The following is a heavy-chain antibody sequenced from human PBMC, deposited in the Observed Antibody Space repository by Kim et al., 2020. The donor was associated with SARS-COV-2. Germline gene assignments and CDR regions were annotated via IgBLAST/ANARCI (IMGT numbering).Heavy chain of an antibody. CDR2: IYYSGST. V-gene: IGHV4-59*01. D-gene: IGHD3-3*01. CDR1: GGSISSYY. J-gene: IGHJ6*02. Sequence: SETLSLTCTVSGGSISSYYWSWIRQPPGKGLEWIGHIYYSGSTNYNPSLKSRVTISVDTSKNQFSLKLSSVTAADTAVYYCARGRYYDFWSGYLVGYYYYGMDVWGQGTTVTVSS. CDR3: ARGRYYDFWSGYLVGYYYYGMDV.